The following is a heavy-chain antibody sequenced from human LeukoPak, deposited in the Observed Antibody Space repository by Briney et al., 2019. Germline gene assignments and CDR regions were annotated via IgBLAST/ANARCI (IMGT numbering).Heavy chain of an antibody. D-gene: IGHD5-24*01. J-gene: IGHJ4*02. CDR3: AGDRRDGYNY. Sequence: ASVTVSCKASGGTFSSYAISWVRQAPGQGLEWMGGIIPIFGTANYAQKFQGRVTITADESTSTAYMELSSLRSEDTAVYYCAGDRRDGYNYWGQGTLVTVSS. CDR1: GGTFSSYA. CDR2: IIPIFGTA. V-gene: IGHV1-69*13.